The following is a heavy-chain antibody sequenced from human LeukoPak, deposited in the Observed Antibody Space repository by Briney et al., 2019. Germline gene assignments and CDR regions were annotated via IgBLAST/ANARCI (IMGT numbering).Heavy chain of an antibody. CDR2: IKRKSGGGTI. J-gene: IGHJ3*02. Sequence: GSLSLSCAVSGLTFSNAWMSWVRQAPGKGLEWVGHIKRKSGGGTIDYAGPVKGRFTISRDDSKNMFYLQMNSLKTEDTAVYYCSTNPYDKTGYHIWGQGTMVTVSS. V-gene: IGHV3-15*01. CDR1: GLTFSNAW. CDR3: STNPYDKTGYHI. D-gene: IGHD3-22*01.